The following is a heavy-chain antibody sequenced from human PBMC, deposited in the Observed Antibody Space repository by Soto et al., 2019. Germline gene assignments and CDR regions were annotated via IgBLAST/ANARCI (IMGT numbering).Heavy chain of an antibody. CDR1: GGSITTYY. V-gene: IGHV4-59*01. D-gene: IGHD4-17*01. Sequence: QVHLQESGPGLVKPSETLSLTCSVSGGSITTYYWTWIRQPPGKGLEWIGNIRDRGYTNHNPSLKGRVTISIDTSKNQFSLRLTSLTAADTAVYYCARDRIDYGDYYFDYWGQGTLVTVSS. J-gene: IGHJ4*02. CDR3: ARDRIDYGDYYFDY. CDR2: IRDRGYT.